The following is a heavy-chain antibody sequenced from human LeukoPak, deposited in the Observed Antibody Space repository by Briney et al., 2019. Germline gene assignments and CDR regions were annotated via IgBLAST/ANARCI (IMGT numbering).Heavy chain of an antibody. CDR2: TYYRSKWSI. J-gene: IGHJ4*02. V-gene: IGHV6-1*01. CDR1: GDSVSSNYVT. Sequence: PSQTLSLTCAISGDSVSSNYVTWNWIRQSPSRGLEWLGRTYYRSKWSIDYAVSVQSRMTINPNTSKNQFSLQLYSVTPEDTAVYYCARGTGVNFDYWGQGTQVTVSS. CDR3: ARGTGVNFDY. D-gene: IGHD3-10*01.